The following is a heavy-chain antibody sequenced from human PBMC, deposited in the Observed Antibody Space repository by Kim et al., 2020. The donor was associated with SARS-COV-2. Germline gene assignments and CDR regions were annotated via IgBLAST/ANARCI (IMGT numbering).Heavy chain of an antibody. D-gene: IGHD5-18*01. Sequence: ASVKVSCKASGYTFTSYGISWVRQAPGQGLEWMGWISAYNGNTNYAQKLQGRVTMTTDTSTSTADMELRSLRSDDTAVYDCALMGYSYGPHGDNWFDPWGQGTLVTVSS. CDR3: ALMGYSYGPHGDNWFDP. J-gene: IGHJ5*02. V-gene: IGHV1-18*04. CDR1: GYTFTSYG. CDR2: ISAYNGNT.